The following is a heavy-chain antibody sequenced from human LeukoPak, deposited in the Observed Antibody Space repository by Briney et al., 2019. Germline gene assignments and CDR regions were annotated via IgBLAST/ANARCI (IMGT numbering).Heavy chain of an antibody. CDR1: DGSINGYY. CDR3: ARGIDAYKVAY. V-gene: IGHV4-4*07. CDR2: IHPSGGA. D-gene: IGHD5-24*01. J-gene: IGHJ4*02. Sequence: SETLSLTCSVSDGSINGYYWNWIRQPPGGGLEWIGCIHPSGGAHYNPSLKNRVPISLDTSSNRFFLNINSVAAADTALYYCARGIDAYKVAYWGQGTLVTASS.